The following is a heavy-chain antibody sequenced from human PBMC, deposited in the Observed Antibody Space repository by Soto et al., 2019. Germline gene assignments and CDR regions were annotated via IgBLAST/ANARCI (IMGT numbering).Heavy chain of an antibody. Sequence: GASVKVSCKASGYTFTSYYMHWVRQAPGQGLEWMGIINPNGGSTSYAQKLQGRVTMTTDTSTSTAYMELRSLRSDDTAVYYCARDRGHLNRGYSGYGDYWGQGTLVTVSS. CDR1: GYTFTSYY. J-gene: IGHJ4*02. D-gene: IGHD5-12*01. V-gene: IGHV1-46*01. CDR3: ARDRGHLNRGYSGYGDY. CDR2: INPNGGST.